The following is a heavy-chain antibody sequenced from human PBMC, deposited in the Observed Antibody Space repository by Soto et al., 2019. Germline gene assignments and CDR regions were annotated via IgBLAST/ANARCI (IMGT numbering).Heavy chain of an antibody. J-gene: IGHJ3*02. CDR2: IYYSGST. V-gene: IGHV4-39*01. CDR1: GGSISSSSYY. Sequence: SETLSLTCTVSGGSISSSSYYWGWIRQPPGKGLEWIGSIYYSGSTYYNPSLKSRVTISVDTSKNQFSLKLSSVTAAETAVYYCARPHLGYCSGGSCYPVTGDAFDIWGQGTMVTVSS. D-gene: IGHD2-15*01. CDR3: ARPHLGYCSGGSCYPVTGDAFDI.